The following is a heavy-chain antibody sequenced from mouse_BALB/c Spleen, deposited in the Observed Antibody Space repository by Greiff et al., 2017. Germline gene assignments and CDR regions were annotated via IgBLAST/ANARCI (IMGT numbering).Heavy chain of an antibody. J-gene: IGHJ4*01. CDR1: GFTFSSYA. D-gene: IGHD2-12*01. CDR2: ISSGGST. CDR3: ARGLRRGDYYAMDY. V-gene: IGHV5-6-5*01. Sequence: EVQLVESGGGLVKPGGSLKLSCAASGFTFSSYAMSWVRQTPEKRLEWVASISSGGSTYYPDSVKGRFTISRDNARNILYLQMSSLRSEDTAMYYCARGLRRGDYYAMDYWGQGTSVTVSS.